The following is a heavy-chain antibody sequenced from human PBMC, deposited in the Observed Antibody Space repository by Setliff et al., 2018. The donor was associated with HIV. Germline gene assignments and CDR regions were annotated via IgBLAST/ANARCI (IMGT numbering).Heavy chain of an antibody. CDR3: ARGRETRSGSYSSVYFDY. J-gene: IGHJ4*02. D-gene: IGHD1-26*01. CDR2: INHSGST. Sequence: SETLSLTCAVYGGSFSGHYWTWTRQFPGKGLEWIGEINHSGSTNYSPSLKNRVTMSVDTPKNQFYLKLSSVTAADTAVYHCARGRETRSGSYSSVYFDYWAQGTLVTVSS. CDR1: GGSFSGHY. V-gene: IGHV4-34*01.